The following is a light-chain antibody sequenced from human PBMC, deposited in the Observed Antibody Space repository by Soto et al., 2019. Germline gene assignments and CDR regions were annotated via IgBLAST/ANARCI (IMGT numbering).Light chain of an antibody. J-gene: IGKJ5*01. Sequence: EIFRTGAPTVQYKSPGETGTLSCWASQSVSTKFAWYQQKPGQAPRLLINGASTRVSGVPARVSGWGCGAEFTLTISSFLHQDFAVPYCQQYYTAAANTFGGGTRLEIK. V-gene: IGKV3-15*01. CDR2: GAS. CDR3: QQYYTAAANT. CDR1: QSVSTK.